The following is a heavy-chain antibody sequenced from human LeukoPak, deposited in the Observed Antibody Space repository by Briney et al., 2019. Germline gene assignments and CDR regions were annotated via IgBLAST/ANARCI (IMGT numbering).Heavy chain of an antibody. J-gene: IGHJ4*02. D-gene: IGHD6-19*01. CDR1: GYTFTGYY. V-gene: IGHV1-2*02. CDR2: INPNSGGT. CDR3: ARVDPASLAVHY. Sequence: ASVKVSRKASGYTFTGYYMHWVRQAPGQGLEWMGRINPNSGGTNCGQKFQDRVTMTRDTSIATAYMELSSLTSDDTAVYYCARVDPASLAVHYWGQGTLVTVSS.